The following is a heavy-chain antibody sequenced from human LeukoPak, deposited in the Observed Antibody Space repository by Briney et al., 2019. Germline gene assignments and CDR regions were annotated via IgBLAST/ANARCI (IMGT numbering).Heavy chain of an antibody. Sequence: GGSLRLSCAASGFTFSSYEMNWVRQAPGKGLEWVSYISSSGSTIYYADSVKGRFTISRDNAKNSLYLQMNSLRAEDTAVYYCARVERYRSGGSCQGYWGQGTLVTVSS. D-gene: IGHD2-15*01. V-gene: IGHV3-48*03. CDR3: ARVERYRSGGSCQGY. J-gene: IGHJ4*02. CDR2: ISSSGSTI. CDR1: GFTFSSYE.